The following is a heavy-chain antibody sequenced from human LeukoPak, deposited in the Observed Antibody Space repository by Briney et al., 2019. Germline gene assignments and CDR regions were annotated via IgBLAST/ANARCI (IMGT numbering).Heavy chain of an antibody. Sequence: GGSLRLSCPASAFTFSSYAMSWVRQAPGKGLEWVAATSGSGGSTYDAASVKGRFTISRDNSKNTLYLQMNSLRAEDTAVYYCRGAPRRPYYYYGMDVWGQGTTVTVSS. CDR1: AFTFSSYA. D-gene: IGHD1-26*01. CDR3: RGAPRRPYYYYGMDV. CDR2: TSGSGGST. J-gene: IGHJ6*02. V-gene: IGHV3-23*01.